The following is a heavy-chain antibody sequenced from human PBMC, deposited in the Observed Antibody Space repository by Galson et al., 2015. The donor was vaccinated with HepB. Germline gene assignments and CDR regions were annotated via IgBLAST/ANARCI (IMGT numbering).Heavy chain of an antibody. Sequence: LRLSCAASGFTFSSYAMSWVRQAPGKGLEWVSAISGSGGSIYYADSVKGRFTISRDNSRNTLYLQMNSLRAEDTAVYYCAKDIAYYDFWSGSDDYGMDVWGQGTTVTVSS. V-gene: IGHV3-23*01. CDR2: ISGSGGSI. CDR3: AKDIAYYDFWSGSDDYGMDV. D-gene: IGHD3-3*01. CDR1: GFTFSSYA. J-gene: IGHJ6*02.